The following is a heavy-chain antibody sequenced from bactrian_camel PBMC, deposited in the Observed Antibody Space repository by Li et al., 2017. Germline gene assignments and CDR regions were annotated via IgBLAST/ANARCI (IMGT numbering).Heavy chain of an antibody. CDR1: GLTYRHNC. D-gene: IGHD4*01. CDR3: AAGGDHEDEYNY. J-gene: IGHJ4*01. Sequence: DVQLVESGGASVQAGGSLRLSCAYSGLTYRHNCMGWFRQAPGKEREWVAAISTGGVLSYYSDSVQGRFTISQSAARNTVYLQMNNLKPEDTALYYCAAGGDHEDEYNYWARGPRSPSP. CDR2: ISTGGVLS. V-gene: IGHV3S40*01.